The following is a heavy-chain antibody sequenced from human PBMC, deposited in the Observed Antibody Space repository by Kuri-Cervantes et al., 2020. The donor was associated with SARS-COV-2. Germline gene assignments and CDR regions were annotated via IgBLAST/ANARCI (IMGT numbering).Heavy chain of an antibody. CDR1: GVSISSSSYY. CDR3: ARQDSPYYYYYYGMDV. V-gene: IGHV4-39*01. J-gene: IGHJ6*02. CDR2: IYYSGST. Sequence: ESLKISCTVSGVSISSSSYYWGWIRQPPGKGLEWIGSIYYSGSTYYNPSLKSRVTISVDTSKNQFSLKLSSVTAADTAVYYCARQDSPYYYYYYGMDVWGQGTTVTVSS.